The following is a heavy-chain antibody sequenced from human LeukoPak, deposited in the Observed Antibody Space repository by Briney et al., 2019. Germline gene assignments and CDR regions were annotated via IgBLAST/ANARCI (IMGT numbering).Heavy chain of an antibody. V-gene: IGHV1-18*04. Sequence: ASVKASCKASGYTFTSYGISWVRQAPGQGLEWMGWISAYNGNTNYAQKLQGRVTMTTDTSTSTAYMELRSLRSDDTAVYYCARTIRGYSYGSPVDYWGQGTLVTVSS. CDR2: ISAYNGNT. CDR3: ARTIRGYSYGSPVDY. J-gene: IGHJ4*02. CDR1: GYTFTSYG. D-gene: IGHD5-18*01.